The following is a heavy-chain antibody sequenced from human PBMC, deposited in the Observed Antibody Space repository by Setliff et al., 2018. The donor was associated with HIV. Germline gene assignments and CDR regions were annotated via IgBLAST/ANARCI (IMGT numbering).Heavy chain of an antibody. CDR3: ARGHLSWSPDF. CDR1: GYTFTNYD. Sequence: ASVKVSCKASGYTFTNYDINWVRQSPGQGLEWLGWMNPNSGRAGSAQMFQGRLTMTRDTSTSTAYMELSSLTSDDTAIYYCARGHLSWSPDFWGQGTLVTVSS. J-gene: IGHJ4*02. V-gene: IGHV1-8*02. CDR2: MNPNSGRA.